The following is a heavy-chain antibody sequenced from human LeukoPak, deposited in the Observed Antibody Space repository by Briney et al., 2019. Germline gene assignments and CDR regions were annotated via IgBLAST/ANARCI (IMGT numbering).Heavy chain of an antibody. CDR3: ARVRWAGLYYFDY. V-gene: IGHV3-30*03. D-gene: IGHD4-23*01. CDR1: GFTFSSYG. Sequence: GGSLRLSCAASGFTFSSYGMHWVRQAPGKGLEWVAVISYDGSNKYYADSVKGRFTISRDNAKNTLYLLINSLRAEDTAVYYCARVRWAGLYYFDYWGQGTLVTVSS. J-gene: IGHJ4*02. CDR2: ISYDGSNK.